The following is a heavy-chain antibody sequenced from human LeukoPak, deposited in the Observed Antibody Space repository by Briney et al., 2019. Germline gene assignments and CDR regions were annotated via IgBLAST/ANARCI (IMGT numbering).Heavy chain of an antibody. Sequence: SVKVSCKASGFTSTNTAMQWVRQARGQRLEWIGWIVVGSGSTNYAQKFQERVTITRDMSTSTAYMELSSLRSEDTAVYYYAASMRCSGGSCYGVFDYWGQGTLVTVSS. CDR1: GFTSTNTA. CDR3: AASMRCSGGSCYGVFDY. V-gene: IGHV1-58*02. J-gene: IGHJ4*02. D-gene: IGHD2-15*01. CDR2: IVVGSGST.